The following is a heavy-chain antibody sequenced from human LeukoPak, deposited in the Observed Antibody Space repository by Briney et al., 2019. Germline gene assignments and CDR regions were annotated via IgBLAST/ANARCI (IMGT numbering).Heavy chain of an antibody. V-gene: IGHV4-4*07. J-gene: IGHJ5*02. Sequence: PSETLSLTCTVSGGSISSYYWSWIRQPAGKGLEWIGRIYTSGSTNYNPSLKSRVTISVDTSKNQFSLKLSSVTSADTAVYYCARELGYCSSTSCYSWFDPWGQGTLVTVSS. CDR3: ARELGYCSSTSCYSWFDP. CDR2: IYTSGST. D-gene: IGHD2-2*01. CDR1: GGSISSYY.